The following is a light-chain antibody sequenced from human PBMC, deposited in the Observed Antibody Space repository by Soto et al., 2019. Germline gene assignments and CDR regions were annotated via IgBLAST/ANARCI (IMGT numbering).Light chain of an antibody. Sequence: NFMLTQPHSVSESPGKTVTISCTRSSGRIASNYVQWYQQRPGSAPTTVIYEDNHRPSGVPDRFSGSIDSSSNSASLIISGLKTEDEADYYCQSYEGSNVVFGGGTKVTVL. CDR2: EDN. V-gene: IGLV6-57*04. J-gene: IGLJ3*02. CDR3: QSYEGSNVV. CDR1: SGRIASNY.